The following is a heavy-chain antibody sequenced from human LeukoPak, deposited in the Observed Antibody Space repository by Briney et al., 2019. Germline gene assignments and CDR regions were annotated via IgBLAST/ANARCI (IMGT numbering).Heavy chain of an antibody. CDR1: GFTFSSYG. D-gene: IGHD5-24*01. CDR3: AKDRGDCYNSGYYGMDV. Sequence: GGSLRLSCVASGFTFSSYGMHWVRQAPGKGLEWVAVISYDGSNKYYADSVKGRFTISRDNSKNTLYLQMNSLRAEDTAVYYCAKDRGDCYNSGYYGMDVWGQGTTVTVSS. V-gene: IGHV3-30*18. CDR2: ISYDGSNK. J-gene: IGHJ6*02.